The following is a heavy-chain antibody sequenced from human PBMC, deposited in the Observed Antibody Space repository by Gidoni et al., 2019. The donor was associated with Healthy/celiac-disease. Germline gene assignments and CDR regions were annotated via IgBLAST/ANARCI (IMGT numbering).Heavy chain of an antibody. V-gene: IGHV3-30*03. D-gene: IGHD5-12*01. CDR2: ISYDGSNK. J-gene: IGHJ3*02. CDR1: GFTFSSYG. CDR3: ASRDGYLI. Sequence: QVQLVESGGGVVQPGRSLRLSCAASGFTFSSYGMHWVRQAPGKGLEWVAVISYDGSNKYYADSVKGRFTISRDNSKNTLYLQMNSLRAEDTAVYYCASRDGYLIWGQGTMVTVSS.